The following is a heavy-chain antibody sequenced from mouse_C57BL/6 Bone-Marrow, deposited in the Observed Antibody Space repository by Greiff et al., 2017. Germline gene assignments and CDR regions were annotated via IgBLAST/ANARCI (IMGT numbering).Heavy chain of an antibody. CDR1: GYTFTDYY. CDR3: ARKEDYAYYYAMDY. Sequence: EVQLQQSGPELVKPGASVKISCKASGYTFTDYYMNWVKQSHGKSLEWIGDINPNNGGTSYNQKFKGKATLTVDKSSSTAYMELRSLTSEDSAVYYCARKEDYAYYYAMDYWGRGTSVTVSS. D-gene: IGHD2-4*01. CDR2: INPNNGGT. J-gene: IGHJ4*01. V-gene: IGHV1-26*01.